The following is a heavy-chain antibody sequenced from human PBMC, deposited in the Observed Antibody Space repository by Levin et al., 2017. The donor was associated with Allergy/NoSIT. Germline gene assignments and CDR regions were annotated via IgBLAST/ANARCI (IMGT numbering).Heavy chain of an antibody. V-gene: IGHV7-4-1*02. D-gene: IGHD2-15*01. CDR2: INTNTGNP. CDR3: ARAVVVVAASRDYYFDY. J-gene: IGHJ4*02. Sequence: ASVKVSCKASGYTCTSYAMNWVRQAPGQGLEWMGWINTNTGNPTYAQGFTGRFVFSLDTSVSTAYLQISSLKAEDTAVYYCARAVVVVAASRDYYFDYWGQGTLVTVSS. CDR1: GYTCTSYA.